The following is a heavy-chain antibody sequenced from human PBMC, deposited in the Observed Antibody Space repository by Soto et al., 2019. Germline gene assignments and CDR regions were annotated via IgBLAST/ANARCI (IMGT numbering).Heavy chain of an antibody. CDR3: ARDLGSGYDPGDY. D-gene: IGHD5-12*01. Sequence: SVKVSCKASGYTFTSYAISWVRQAPGQGLEWMGGIIPTIGTTNYAQRFQGRITITGDESTGTAYMELSSLKSEDTAVYYCARDLGSGYDPGDYWGQGTLVTVSS. J-gene: IGHJ4*02. CDR1: GYTFTSYA. V-gene: IGHV1-69*13. CDR2: IIPTIGTT.